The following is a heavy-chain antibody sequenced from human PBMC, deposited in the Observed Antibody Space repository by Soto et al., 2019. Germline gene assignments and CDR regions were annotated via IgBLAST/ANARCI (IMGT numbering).Heavy chain of an antibody. V-gene: IGHV4-30-2*01. Sequence: PSETLSLTCAVSGGSISSSGYSWSWIRQPPGKGLEWIGYLYHSGSTYYNPSLKSRVTISVDRSKNQFSLKLSSVTAADTAVYYCARERDYDFWTGQSLYYYGMDVWGQGTPVTVSS. J-gene: IGHJ6*02. CDR3: ARERDYDFWTGQSLYYYGMDV. D-gene: IGHD3-3*01. CDR1: GGSISSSGYS. CDR2: LYHSGST.